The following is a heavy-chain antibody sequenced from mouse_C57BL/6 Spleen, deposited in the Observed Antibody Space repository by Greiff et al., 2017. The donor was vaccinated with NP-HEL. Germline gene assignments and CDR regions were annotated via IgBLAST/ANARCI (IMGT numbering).Heavy chain of an antibody. CDR1: GYTFTDYE. Sequence: VQLVESGAELVRPGASVTLSCKASGYTFTDYEMHWVKQTPVHGLEWIGAIDPETGGTAYNQKFKGKAILTADKSSSTAYMELRSLTSEDSAVYYCTRVEGPYYFDYWGQGTTLTVSS. J-gene: IGHJ2*01. CDR3: TRVEGPYYFDY. CDR2: IDPETGGT. V-gene: IGHV1-15*01.